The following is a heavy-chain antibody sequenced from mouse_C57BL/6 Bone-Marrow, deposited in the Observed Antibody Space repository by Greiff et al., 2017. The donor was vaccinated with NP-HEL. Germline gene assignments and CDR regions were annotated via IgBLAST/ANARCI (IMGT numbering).Heavy chain of an antibody. CDR1: GFTFSSYA. CDR2: ISDGGSYT. D-gene: IGHD4-1*01. Sequence: VQLVESGGGLVKPGGSLKLSCAASGFTFSSYAMSWVRQTPEKRLEWVATISDGGSYTYYPDNVKGRFTISRDNAKNNLYLQMSHLKSEDTAMYYCARANWDTWFAYWGQGTLVTVSA. CDR3: ARANWDTWFAY. J-gene: IGHJ3*01. V-gene: IGHV5-4*01.